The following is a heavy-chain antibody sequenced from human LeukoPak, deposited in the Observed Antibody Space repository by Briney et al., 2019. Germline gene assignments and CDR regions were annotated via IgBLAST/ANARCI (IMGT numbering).Heavy chain of an antibody. CDR2: IYPGDSDT. CDR1: GYSFTSYW. V-gene: IGHV5-51*01. J-gene: IGHJ4*02. Sequence: GESLKISCKGSGYSFTSYWIGWVRQMPGKGLEWMGIIYPGDSDTRDSPSFQGQVTISVDKSISTAYLQWSSLKASDTAMYYCARISGSGWSIYYFDYWGQGTLVTVSS. D-gene: IGHD6-19*01. CDR3: ARISGSGWSIYYFDY.